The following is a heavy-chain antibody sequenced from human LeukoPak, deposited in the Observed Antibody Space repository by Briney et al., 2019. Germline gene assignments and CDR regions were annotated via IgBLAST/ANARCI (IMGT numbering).Heavy chain of an antibody. D-gene: IGHD1-26*01. J-gene: IGHJ4*02. Sequence: GASVKVSCKASGYTFTGYYMHWVRQAPGQGLEWMGWVNPNSGGTNYAQKFQGRVTMTRDTSISTAFMELSRLRSDDTAVYYCARDFKRPGATFFDYWGQGSLVTVSS. CDR1: GYTFTGYY. CDR2: VNPNSGGT. CDR3: ARDFKRPGATFFDY. V-gene: IGHV1-2*02.